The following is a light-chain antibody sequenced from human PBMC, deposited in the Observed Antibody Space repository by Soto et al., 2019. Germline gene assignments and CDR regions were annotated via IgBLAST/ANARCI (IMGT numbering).Light chain of an antibody. V-gene: IGKV1-9*01. CDR2: GAS. J-gene: IGKJ5*01. CDR3: QQLNTYPIT. Sequence: IQLTQSPSSLSASVGERVTITCRASQGISSYLAWYQQKPGKAPKLLIYGASTLEGGVPFRFSGSGSGTDFTLIISSVQPEDFATYYCQQLNTYPITFDHGTRLEIK. CDR1: QGISSY.